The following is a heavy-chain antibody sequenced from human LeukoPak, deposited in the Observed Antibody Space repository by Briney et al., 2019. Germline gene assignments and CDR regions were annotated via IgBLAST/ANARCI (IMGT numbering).Heavy chain of an antibody. CDR2: IIPVFGTA. D-gene: IGHD1-26*01. CDR3: ARGWELLGEFDY. Sequence: GASVKVSCKASGGTFSSYAISWVRQAPGQGLEWMGGIIPVFGTANYAQKFQGRVTITADESTSTAYMELSSLRSEDTAVYYCARGWELLGEFDYWGQGTLVTVSS. V-gene: IGHV1-69*13. J-gene: IGHJ4*02. CDR1: GGTFSSYA.